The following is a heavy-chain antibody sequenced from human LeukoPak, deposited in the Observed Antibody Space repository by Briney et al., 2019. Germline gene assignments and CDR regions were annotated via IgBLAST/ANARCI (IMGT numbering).Heavy chain of an antibody. V-gene: IGHV3-53*01. J-gene: IGHJ4*02. CDR3: ASRPVADRV. CDR2: IYPGGST. Sequence: GGSLRLSCAASGFTFSSYEMNWVRQAPRKGLEWVSLIYPGGSTHYADSVRGRFTISRDNSKNTVYLQMNNLRAEDTAVYFCASRPVADRVWGQGTLVTVSS. D-gene: IGHD2-2*01. CDR1: GFTFSSYE.